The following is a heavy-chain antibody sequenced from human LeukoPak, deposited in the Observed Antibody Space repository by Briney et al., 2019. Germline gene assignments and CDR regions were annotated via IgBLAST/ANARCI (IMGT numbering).Heavy chain of an antibody. CDR3: TTSSAYDHLFDY. D-gene: IGHD5-12*01. V-gene: IGHV3-15*01. CDR1: GFTFTNAW. CDR2: IKSKTDGGTT. J-gene: IGHJ4*02. Sequence: GGSLRLSCAVSGFTFTNAWMSWVRQAPGKGLEWVGRIKSKTDGGTTDYAAPVKGRFTISRDDSKNTLYLQMNSLKTEDTAVYCCTTSSAYDHLFDYWGQGTLVTVSS.